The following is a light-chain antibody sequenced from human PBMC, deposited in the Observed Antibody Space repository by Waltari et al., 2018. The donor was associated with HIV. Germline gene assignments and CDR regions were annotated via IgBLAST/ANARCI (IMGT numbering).Light chain of an antibody. CDR1: PSKIGRNY. V-gene: IGLV1-47*01. Sequence: SVVTQPPSASGTPGQRVTIPCSGNPSKIGRNYVFWYQHLPGTAPKRLIHRNDQRPSGVPDRFSGSTSGTSASLAINGLRSEDEADYYCVTWDDSLRGVVFGGGTKVGVL. J-gene: IGLJ2*01. CDR2: RND. CDR3: VTWDDSLRGVV.